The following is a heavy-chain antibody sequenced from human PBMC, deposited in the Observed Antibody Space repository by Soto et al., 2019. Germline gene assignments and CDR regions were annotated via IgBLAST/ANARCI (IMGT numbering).Heavy chain of an antibody. CDR1: GITFSNAW. CDR2: IRSKTDGGTT. D-gene: IGHD2-8*01. J-gene: IGHJ3*02. V-gene: IGHV3-15*01. Sequence: EVQLVESGGGLVEPGGSLRLSCAASGITFSNAWMNWVRKAPGKGLEYIGRIRSKTDGGTTEYAAPVEGRFTVSRDDSKNTLYLQMSGLKTEDTAVYYCTTTRPCTNVFDNWGQGKLVTVSS. CDR3: TTTRPCTNVFDN.